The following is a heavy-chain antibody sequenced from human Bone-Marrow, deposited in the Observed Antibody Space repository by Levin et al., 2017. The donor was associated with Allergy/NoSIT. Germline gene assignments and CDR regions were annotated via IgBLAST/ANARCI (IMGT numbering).Heavy chain of an antibody. CDR1: GFSFTNAW. CDR2: IKSKTDGGKT. CDR3: TTVLIVVLPVALDY. Sequence: SCGASGFSFTNAWMSWVRQAPGKGLEWVGRIKSKTDGGKTEYVAPVKGRFTISRDDSTNTLYLQMNNLKAEDTAVYYCTTVLIVVLPVALDYWGQGALVTVSS. J-gene: IGHJ4*02. D-gene: IGHD2-2*01. V-gene: IGHV3-15*01.